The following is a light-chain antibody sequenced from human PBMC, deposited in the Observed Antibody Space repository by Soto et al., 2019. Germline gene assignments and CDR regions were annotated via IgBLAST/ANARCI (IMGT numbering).Light chain of an antibody. V-gene: IGLV2-14*01. J-gene: IGLJ3*02. CDR2: EVT. CDR1: SSDVGGYNY. CDR3: CSYRSGTTWV. Sequence: QSVLTQPASVSGSPGQSITISCTGTSSDVGGYNYVSWYQQHPGKAPKLMIYEVTNRPSGVSHRFSGSKSGNSASLTFSGLQAEDEADYYCCSYRSGTTWVFGGGTKLTVL.